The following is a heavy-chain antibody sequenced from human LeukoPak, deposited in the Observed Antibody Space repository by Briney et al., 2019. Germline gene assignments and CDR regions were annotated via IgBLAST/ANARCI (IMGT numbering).Heavy chain of an antibody. J-gene: IGHJ3*02. V-gene: IGHV3-7*05. CDR3: ARAYSGSYSGFEAFDI. D-gene: IGHD1-26*01. CDR2: IKQDGTVK. Sequence: GGSLRLSCAASGFTFSSYGMHWVRQAPGKGLEWVANIKQDGTVKYYVDSVKGRFTISRDNAKNSLYLQMNSLRVEDTAVYYCARAYSGSYSGFEAFDIWGQGTMVTVSS. CDR1: GFTFSSYG.